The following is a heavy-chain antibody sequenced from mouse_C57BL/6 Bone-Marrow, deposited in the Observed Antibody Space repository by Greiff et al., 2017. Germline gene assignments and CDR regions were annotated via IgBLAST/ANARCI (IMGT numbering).Heavy chain of an antibody. CDR2: IWSGGST. D-gene: IGHD1-1*01. Sequence: VKLMESGPGLVQPSQSLSITCTVSGFSLTSYGVHWVRQSPRKGLEWLGVIWSGGSTDYNAAFISRLSISKDNSKSQVFFKMNSLQADDTAIYYCAIYYYVSRRIFAYWGQGTLVTVSA. V-gene: IGHV2-2*01. J-gene: IGHJ3*01. CDR3: AIYYYVSRRIFAY. CDR1: GFSLTSYG.